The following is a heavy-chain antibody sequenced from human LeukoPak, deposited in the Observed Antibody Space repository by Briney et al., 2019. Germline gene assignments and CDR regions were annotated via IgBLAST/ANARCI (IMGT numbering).Heavy chain of an antibody. V-gene: IGHV3-21*01. J-gene: IGHJ4*02. D-gene: IGHD3-22*01. CDR1: RFTFSSYS. CDR2: ISSSSSYI. Sequence: PGGSLRLSCAASRFTFSSYSMNWVRQAPGKGLEWVSSISSSSSYIYYADSVKGRFTISRDNAKNSLYLQMNSLRAEDTAVYYCARDNPPGYYDSSGTHYFDYWGQGTLVTVSS. CDR3: ARDNPPGYYDSSGTHYFDY.